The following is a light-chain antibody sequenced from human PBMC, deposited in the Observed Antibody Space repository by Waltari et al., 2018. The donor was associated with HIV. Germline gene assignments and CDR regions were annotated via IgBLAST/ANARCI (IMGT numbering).Light chain of an antibody. CDR1: SPTTGSTS. Sequence: QSWLPPPPPPPGTPGQRSPTSCSGASPTTGSTSESWYQQLPGTAPKLPIYRNNQRPSGVPDRFSGSKSGTSASLAISGVRSEDEADYYCAAWDDSLLYVFGTGTKVTVL. CDR2: RNN. V-gene: IGLV1-47*01. J-gene: IGLJ1*01. CDR3: AAWDDSLLYV.